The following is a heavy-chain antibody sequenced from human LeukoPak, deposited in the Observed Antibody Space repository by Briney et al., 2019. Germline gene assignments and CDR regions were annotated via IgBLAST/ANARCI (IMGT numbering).Heavy chain of an antibody. V-gene: IGHV3-23*01. CDR2: FSGPGKT. CDR3: AKAWSSTSSGGDSFGI. D-gene: IGHD6-6*01. Sequence: GGSLRLSCAASGFTLSNSAMSWVRQAPGKGLEWVSGFSGPGKTYYADSVKGRFTISRDTSKSTLYLQINSLRAEDTAVYYCAKAWSSTSSGGDSFGIWGQGTMVTVSS. CDR1: GFTLSNSA. J-gene: IGHJ3*02.